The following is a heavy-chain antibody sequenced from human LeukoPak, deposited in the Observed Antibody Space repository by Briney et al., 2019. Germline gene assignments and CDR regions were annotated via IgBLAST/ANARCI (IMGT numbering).Heavy chain of an antibody. D-gene: IGHD6-19*01. CDR2: IYSGGGST. CDR1: GFTFSSYA. CDR3: ARQGGGSSGPFDY. Sequence: PGGSLRLSCAASGFTFSSYAMSWVRRAPGKGLEWVSVIYSGGGSTYYADSVKGRFTISRHSSKNTVYLQMNSLRPEDTAVCYCARQGGGSSGPFDYWGQGTLITVSS. V-gene: IGHV3-23*03. J-gene: IGHJ4*02.